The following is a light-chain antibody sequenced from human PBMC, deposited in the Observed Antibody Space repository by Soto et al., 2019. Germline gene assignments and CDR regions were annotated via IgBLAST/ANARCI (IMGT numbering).Light chain of an antibody. CDR2: EVS. Sequence: QSALTQPASVSGSPGQSITISCTGTSSDVGSYNLVSWYQQHPGKAPKLMIYEVSKRPSGVSNRFSGSKSGNTASLTISGLLAEDKADYYCCSYAGSSTVVFGRGTKVTVL. V-gene: IGLV2-23*02. CDR3: CSYAGSSTVV. J-gene: IGLJ2*01. CDR1: SSDVGSYNL.